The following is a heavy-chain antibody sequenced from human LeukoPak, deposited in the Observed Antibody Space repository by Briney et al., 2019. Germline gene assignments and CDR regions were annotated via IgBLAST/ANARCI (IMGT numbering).Heavy chain of an antibody. D-gene: IGHD1-26*01. J-gene: IGHJ4*02. V-gene: IGHV3-48*02. CDR3: ASSGSYRFDY. CDR1: GFTFRSYS. CDR2: ITASGTAM. Sequence: PGVSLRLSCAASGFTFRSYSMNWVRQAPGKGLEWVSHITASGTAMFYADSVKGRFTISRDNAKNSLYLQMNSLRDEDTAVYYCASSGSYRFDYWGQGTLVTVSS.